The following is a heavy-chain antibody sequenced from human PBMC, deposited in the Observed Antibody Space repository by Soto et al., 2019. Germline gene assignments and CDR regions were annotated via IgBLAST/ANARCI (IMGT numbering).Heavy chain of an antibody. D-gene: IGHD2-21*01. CDR3: AKSGAYCGGDCYGY. V-gene: IGHV3-30*18. J-gene: IGHJ4*02. CDR2: ISYDGSNK. Sequence: QVQLVESGGGVVKPGRSLRLSCAASGFTFSSYGMHWVRQAPGKGLEWVAVISYDGSNKYYADSVKGRFTISRDNSKNTLYLQMNSLRAEDTAVYYCAKSGAYCGGDCYGYWGQGTLVTVSS. CDR1: GFTFSSYG.